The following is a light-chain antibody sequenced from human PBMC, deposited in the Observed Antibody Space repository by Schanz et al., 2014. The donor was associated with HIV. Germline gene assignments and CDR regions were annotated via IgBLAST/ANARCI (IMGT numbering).Light chain of an antibody. V-gene: IGLV1-44*01. CDR3: GAWDGGLSALV. CDR2: SYD. J-gene: IGLJ2*01. Sequence: QSVLTQAPSASGAPGQSVTISCSGSSSNIGSNTVNWYQQFPGTAPKLLIYSYDQRPSGVSDRFSGSKSGTSATLGITGLQTGDEADYYCGAWDGGLSALVFGGGTKVTVL. CDR1: SSNIGSNT.